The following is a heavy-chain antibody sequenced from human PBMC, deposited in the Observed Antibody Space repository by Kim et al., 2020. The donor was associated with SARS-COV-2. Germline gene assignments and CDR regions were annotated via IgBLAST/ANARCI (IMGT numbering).Heavy chain of an antibody. D-gene: IGHD3-10*01. CDR2: FDPEDGET. CDR3: ATGRGGGPPDWFDP. V-gene: IGHV1-24*01. CDR1: GYTLTELS. J-gene: IGHJ5*02. Sequence: ASVKVSCKVSGYTLTELSMHWVRQAPGKGLEWMGGFDPEDGETIYAQKFQGRVTITEDTSTDTAYMELSSLRSEDTAVYYCATGRGGGPPDWFDPWGQGTLVTVSS.